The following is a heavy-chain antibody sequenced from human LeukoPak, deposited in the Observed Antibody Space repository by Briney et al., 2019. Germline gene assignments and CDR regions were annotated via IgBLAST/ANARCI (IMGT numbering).Heavy chain of an antibody. V-gene: IGHV4-59*08. J-gene: IGHJ4*02. CDR3: ARARPRYSYAYYFDY. D-gene: IGHD5-18*01. Sequence: SETLSLTCTVSGGSISSYYWSWIRQPPGKGLEWIGYIYYSGSTYYNPSLKSRVTISVDTSKNQFSLKLSSVTAADTAVYYCARARPRYSYAYYFDYWGQGTLVTVSS. CDR1: GGSISSYY. CDR2: IYYSGST.